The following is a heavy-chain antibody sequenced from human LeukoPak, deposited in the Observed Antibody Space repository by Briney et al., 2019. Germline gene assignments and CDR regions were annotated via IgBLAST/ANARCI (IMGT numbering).Heavy chain of an antibody. J-gene: IGHJ3*02. D-gene: IGHD3-22*01. Sequence: KPSETLSLTCAVSGGSISSSNWWSWVRQPPGKGLEWIGEIYHSGSTNYNPSLKSRATISVDKSKNQFSLKLSSVTAADTAVYYCARNGRYYYDSSGYGLDAFDIWGQGTMVTVSS. V-gene: IGHV4-4*02. CDR3: ARNGRYYYDSSGYGLDAFDI. CDR1: GGSISSSNW. CDR2: IYHSGST.